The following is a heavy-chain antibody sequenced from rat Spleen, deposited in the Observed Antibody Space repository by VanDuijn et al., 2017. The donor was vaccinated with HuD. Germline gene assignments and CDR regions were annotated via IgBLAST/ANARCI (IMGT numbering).Heavy chain of an antibody. V-gene: IGHV5S13*01. CDR3: TRHGGLRNWFAY. D-gene: IGHD1-11*01. CDR1: GSTFSNYD. J-gene: IGHJ3*01. Sequence: EVQLVESGGGSVQPGRSLKISCVVSGSTFSNYDMAWVRQAPTQGLEWIASISSGGDKIYYRDSVKGRFTISRDDAKNTQYLQMDSLRSEDTATYYCTRHGGLRNWFAYWGQGTLVTVSS. CDR2: ISSGGDKI.